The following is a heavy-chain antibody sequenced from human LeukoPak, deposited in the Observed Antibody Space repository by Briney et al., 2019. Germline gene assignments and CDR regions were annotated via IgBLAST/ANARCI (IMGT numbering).Heavy chain of an antibody. CDR2: ISDDGSRK. CDR3: AKDRSTTWSFDY. Sequence: GGSLRLSCTASGFTFSFSGMYWVRQAPGKGLEWLAFISDDGSRKYYADSVKGRFTISRDNSKNTLFLQMNSLRTEDTAMYYCAKDRSTTWSFDYWGQGTLVTVSS. J-gene: IGHJ4*02. V-gene: IGHV3-30*18. D-gene: IGHD6-13*01. CDR1: GFTFSFSG.